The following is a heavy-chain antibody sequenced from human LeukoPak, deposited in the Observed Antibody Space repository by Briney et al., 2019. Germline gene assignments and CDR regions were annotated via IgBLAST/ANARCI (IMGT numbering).Heavy chain of an antibody. J-gene: IGHJ4*02. CDR1: GFTFSSYS. CDR3: AKGLGLGYYYFDY. Sequence: PGGSLRLSCAASGFTFSSYSMNWVRQAPGKGLEWVSAISGSGGSTYYADSVKGRFTISRDNSKNTLYLQMNSLRAEDTAVYYCAKGLGLGYYYFDYWGQGTLVTVSS. D-gene: IGHD3-22*01. V-gene: IGHV3-23*01. CDR2: ISGSGGST.